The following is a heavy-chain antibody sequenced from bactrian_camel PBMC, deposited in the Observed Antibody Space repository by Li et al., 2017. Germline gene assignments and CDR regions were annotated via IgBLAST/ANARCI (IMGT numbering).Heavy chain of an antibody. V-gene: IGHV3S53*01. CDR3: AADEGVCGLWRTFPPSF. D-gene: IGHD1*01. CDR2: IDSDDNR. CDR1: GKTHLGC. Sequence: HVQLVESGGGSVQAGGSLRLSCTISGKTHLGCMGWFRQASGKEREGVATIDSDDNRRYVGSVKGRFDISTDSHRKTLYLDMNNLTPEDTGMYYCAADEGVCGLWRTFPPSFWGQGTQVTVSS. J-gene: IGHJ4*01.